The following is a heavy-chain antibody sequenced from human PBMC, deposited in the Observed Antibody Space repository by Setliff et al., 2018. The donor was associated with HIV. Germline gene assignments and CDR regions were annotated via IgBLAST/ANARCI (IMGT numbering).Heavy chain of an antibody. CDR3: AKTQTVITVYGPFDS. J-gene: IGHJ4*02. CDR1: GFSFRSYA. CDR2: ISGSGDIT. V-gene: IGHV3-23*01. Sequence: GESLKISCAASGFSFRSYAVSWVRQAPGKGLEWVSVISGSGDITYYRESVKGRFTVSRDNSNNTVYLQMNSLRAEDTAMYYCAKTQTVITVYGPFDSWGQGTPVTVLL. D-gene: IGHD4-4*01.